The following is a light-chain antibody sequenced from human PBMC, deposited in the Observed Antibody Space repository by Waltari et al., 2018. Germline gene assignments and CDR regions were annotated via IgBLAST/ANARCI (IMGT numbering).Light chain of an antibody. CDR2: DTF. CDR1: QGVSRY. V-gene: IGKV3-11*01. J-gene: IGKJ3*01. CDR3: LHRSNWPPLFT. Sequence: EIVLTQSPVTLSLSPGERATLSCRASQGVSRYLAWYQQKPGQAPRLLIYDTFSRASGIPARFSGSGSGTDFTLTISSLEPEDFAVYYCLHRSNWPPLFTFGPGTKVDIK.